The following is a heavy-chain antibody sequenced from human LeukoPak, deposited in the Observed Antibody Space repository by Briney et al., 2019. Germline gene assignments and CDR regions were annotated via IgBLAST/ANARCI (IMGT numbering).Heavy chain of an antibody. D-gene: IGHD3-10*01. Sequence: GGSLRLSCAASGFTFSNYAMGWVRQAPGRGLEWVSAINGGGGDTYYADSVMGRFTISRDNAKNTLYLQMNSLRDEDTAVYYCAKSGLTYGLHAFDVWGQGTMVTVSS. J-gene: IGHJ3*01. CDR3: AKSGLTYGLHAFDV. V-gene: IGHV3-23*01. CDR1: GFTFSNYA. CDR2: INGGGGDT.